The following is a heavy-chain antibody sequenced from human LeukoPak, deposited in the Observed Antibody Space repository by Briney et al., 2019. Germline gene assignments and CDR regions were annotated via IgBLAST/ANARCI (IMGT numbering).Heavy chain of an antibody. CDR1: GYTFTGYY. CDR2: INPNSGGT. J-gene: IGHJ6*03. D-gene: IGHD3-3*01. V-gene: IGHV1-2*02. CDR3: ARDKSGFLEWLSPISNYYMDV. Sequence: GASVKVSCKASGYTFTGYYMHWVRQAPGQGLEWMGWINPNSGGTNYAQKFQGRVTMTRDTSISTAYMELSRLGSDDTAVYYCARDKSGFLEWLSPISNYYMDVWGKGTTVTVSS.